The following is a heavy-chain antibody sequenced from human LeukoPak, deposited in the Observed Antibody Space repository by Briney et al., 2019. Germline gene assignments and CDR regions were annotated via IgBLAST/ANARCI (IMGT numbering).Heavy chain of an antibody. V-gene: IGHV1-2*02. CDR3: ASDMCGGDCYFDY. CDR2: INPNSGGA. Sequence: ASVKVSCKASGYTFTGYYMHWVRQAPGQGLEWMGWINPNSGGANYAQKFQGRVTITADESTSTAYMELSSLRSEDTAVYYCASDMCGGDCYFDYWGQGTLVTVSS. J-gene: IGHJ4*02. D-gene: IGHD2-21*02. CDR1: GYTFTGYY.